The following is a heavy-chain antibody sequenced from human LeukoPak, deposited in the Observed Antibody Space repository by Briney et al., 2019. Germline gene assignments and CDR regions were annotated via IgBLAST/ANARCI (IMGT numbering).Heavy chain of an antibody. J-gene: IGHJ6*02. Sequence: GASVKVSCKASGYTFTTYGISWVRQAPGQGLEWMGWISAHNGNTNYAQNLQGRVTMTTDTSTSTAYMELRSLGSDDTAVYYCARDKLERRYNYYYYGLDVWGLGTTVTVSS. CDR3: ARDKLERRYNYYYYGLDV. CDR2: ISAHNGNT. V-gene: IGHV1-18*01. CDR1: GYTFTTYG. D-gene: IGHD1-1*01.